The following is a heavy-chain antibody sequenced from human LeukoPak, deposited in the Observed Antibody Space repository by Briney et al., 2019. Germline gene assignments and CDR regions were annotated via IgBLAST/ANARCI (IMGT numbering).Heavy chain of an antibody. V-gene: IGHV4-30-2*01. D-gene: IGHD3-9*01. Sequence: PSETLSLTCAVSGGSISSGGYSWSWIRQPPGKGLEWIGYIYHSGSTYYNPSLKSRVTISVDRSKNQFSLKLSSVTAADTAVYYCARPAGYYDILTGYYFDYWGQGTLVTVSS. CDR3: ARPAGYYDILTGYYFDY. CDR2: IYHSGST. CDR1: GGSISSGGYS. J-gene: IGHJ4*02.